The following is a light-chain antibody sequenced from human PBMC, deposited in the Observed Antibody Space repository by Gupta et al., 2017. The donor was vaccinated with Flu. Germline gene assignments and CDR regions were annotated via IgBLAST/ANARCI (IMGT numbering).Light chain of an antibody. CDR1: SLRSYY. J-gene: IGLJ2*01. CDR3: DSIGSSGSRV. V-gene: IGLV3-19*01. Sequence: SSQLTQDSAVPVALGQTVRNTCQGDSLRSYYASWYQQRPGQAHLLVMYDTDNRPTGTPARFSGSSAGDTATLTIAGAQAADEADYYFDSIGSSGSRVFSGGTKLTVL. CDR2: DTD.